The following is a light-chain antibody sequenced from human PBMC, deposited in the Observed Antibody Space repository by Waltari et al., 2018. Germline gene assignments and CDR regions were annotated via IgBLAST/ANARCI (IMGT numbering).Light chain of an antibody. J-gene: IGKJ3*01. CDR1: QNISHF. CDR3: HQTYNSPFT. CDR2: LAS. Sequence: DIQMTQSPSSLSASIADSVPITCRASQNISHFLNWYQQKPGKAPTLLVYLASNLQSGVPSKFSGRGSGTDFTLTISSLQPDDFATYFCHQTYNSPFTFGPGTKVDVK. V-gene: IGKV1-39*01.